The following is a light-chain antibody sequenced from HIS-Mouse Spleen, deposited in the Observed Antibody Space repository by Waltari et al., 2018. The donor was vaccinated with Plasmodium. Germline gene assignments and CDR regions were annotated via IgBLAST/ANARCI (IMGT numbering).Light chain of an antibody. CDR1: ALPKQY. J-gene: IGLJ3*02. CDR2: KDS. Sequence: SYELTQPPSVSVSPGQTARSTCSGDALPKQYAYWYQQKPGQAPVLVIYKDSERASGIPERFSGSSSGTTVTLTISGVQAEDEADYYCQSADSSGTPNWVFGGGTKLTVL. V-gene: IGLV3-25*03. CDR3: QSADSSGTPNWV.